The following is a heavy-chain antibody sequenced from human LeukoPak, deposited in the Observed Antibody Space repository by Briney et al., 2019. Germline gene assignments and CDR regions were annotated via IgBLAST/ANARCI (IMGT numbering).Heavy chain of an antibody. CDR1: GGSFSGYY. J-gene: IGHJ4*02. CDR3: ARMAARPRWLFDY. V-gene: IGHV4-34*01. Sequence: SETLSLTCAVYGGSFSGYYWSWIRQPPGKGLEWIGEINHSGSTNYNPSLKSRVTISVDTSKNQFSLKLSSVTAADTAVYYCARMAARPRWLFDYWGQGTLVTVSS. D-gene: IGHD6-6*01. CDR2: INHSGST.